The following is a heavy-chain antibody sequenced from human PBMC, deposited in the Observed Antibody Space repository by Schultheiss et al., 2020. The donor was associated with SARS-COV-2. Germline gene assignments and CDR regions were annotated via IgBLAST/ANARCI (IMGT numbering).Heavy chain of an antibody. CDR2: IDTSGST. Sequence: SETLSLTCTVSRGSISSGSYYWTWIRQPAGKGLEWIGRIDTSGSTNYNPSLKSRVTMSIDTSNNQFSLKLTSVTAADTAVYYCAREGAHCDIATCYRWLDPWGQGTLVTVSS. CDR1: RGSISSGSYY. V-gene: IGHV4-61*02. J-gene: IGHJ5*02. D-gene: IGHD2-15*01. CDR3: AREGAHCDIATCYRWLDP.